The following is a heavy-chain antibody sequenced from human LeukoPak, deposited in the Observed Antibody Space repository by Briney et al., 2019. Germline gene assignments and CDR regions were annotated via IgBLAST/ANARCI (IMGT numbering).Heavy chain of an antibody. V-gene: IGHV3-30*18. Sequence: PGGSLRLSCAASGFTFSSYGMHWVRQAPGKGLEWVAVISYDGSNKYYADSVKGRFTISRDNSKNTLYLQMNSLRAEDTAVYYCAKSTKVDKMSFDYWGQGTLVTVSS. CDR2: ISYDGSNK. CDR1: GFTFSSYG. J-gene: IGHJ4*02. D-gene: IGHD5/OR15-5a*01. CDR3: AKSTKVDKMSFDY.